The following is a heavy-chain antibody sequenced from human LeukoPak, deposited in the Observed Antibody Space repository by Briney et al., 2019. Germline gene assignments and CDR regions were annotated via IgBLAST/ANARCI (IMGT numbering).Heavy chain of an antibody. J-gene: IGHJ4*02. CDR3: ARDSVGATRNPYYFDY. V-gene: IGHV1-18*01. Sequence: ASVKVSCKASGYTFTSYGISWVRQAPGQGLEWMGWISAYNGNTNYAQKLQGRVTITRDTSASTAYMELSSLRSEDTAVYYCARDSVGATRNPYYFDYWGQGTLVTISS. CDR2: ISAYNGNT. D-gene: IGHD1-26*01. CDR1: GYTFTSYG.